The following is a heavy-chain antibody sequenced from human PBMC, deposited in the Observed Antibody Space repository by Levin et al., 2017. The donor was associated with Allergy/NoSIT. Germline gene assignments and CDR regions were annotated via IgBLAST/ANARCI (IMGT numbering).Heavy chain of an antibody. CDR3: VRQSWGIYGRYFDF. CDR2: ISAGTGAT. CDR1: GYTFTNYG. D-gene: IGHD3-16*01. Sequence: ASVKVSCKNSGYTFTNYGINWVRQAPGQGLEWVGWISAGTGATDSAQTFQDRVTFTTDATTSTAYLELTSLRPGDTAVYYCVRQSWGIYGRYFDFWGQGTLVTVSS. V-gene: IGHV1-18*01. J-gene: IGHJ4*02.